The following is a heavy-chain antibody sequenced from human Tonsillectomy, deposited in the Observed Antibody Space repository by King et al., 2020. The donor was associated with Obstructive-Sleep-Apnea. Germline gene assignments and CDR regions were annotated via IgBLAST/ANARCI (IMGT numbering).Heavy chain of an antibody. CDR2: VNDSGNT. CDR1: GGSFSHYY. J-gene: IGHJ6*02. CDR3: ARGRVAAGSTYYYGMDV. D-gene: IGHD6-13*01. Sequence: VQLQQWGAGLLKPSETLSLPCAVYGGSFSHYYWTWIRQPPGKGLECIGEVNDSGNTNYSPSLKSRVTISVDTSKNQFSLKVTSVTAADTAVYYCARGRVAAGSTYYYGMDVWGQGTTVTVSS. V-gene: IGHV4-34*01.